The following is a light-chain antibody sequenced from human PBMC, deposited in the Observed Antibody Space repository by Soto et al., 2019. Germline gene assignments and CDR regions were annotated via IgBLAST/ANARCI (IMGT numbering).Light chain of an antibody. CDR1: QTVSSN. Sequence: EVVMTQSPATLSVSPGERATLSCRASQTVSSNLAWYQQKPGQSPRLLIYGTSTRATGVPARFSGSGSGTESTLSISRLEPEDFAVYFCQRYGSSPLITFGQGTRLEIK. V-gene: IGKV3-15*01. J-gene: IGKJ5*01. CDR3: QRYGSSPLIT. CDR2: GTS.